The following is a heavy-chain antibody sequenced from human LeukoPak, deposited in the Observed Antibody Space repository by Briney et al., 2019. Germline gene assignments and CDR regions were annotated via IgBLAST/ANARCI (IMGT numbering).Heavy chain of an antibody. CDR1: GFTFTNYW. D-gene: IGHD1-7*01. V-gene: IGHV3-7*03. J-gene: IGHJ4*02. CDR3: ARKGLGGELGGFDS. CDR2: IYLDGSRA. Sequence: GGSLRLSCAVSGFTFTNYWMSWARQSPGKGLEWVANIYLDGSRAYYVDSVKGRFTISRDNAKNSLYLQMNSLRVEDTALYHCARKGLGGELGGFDSWGQGTLVTVSS.